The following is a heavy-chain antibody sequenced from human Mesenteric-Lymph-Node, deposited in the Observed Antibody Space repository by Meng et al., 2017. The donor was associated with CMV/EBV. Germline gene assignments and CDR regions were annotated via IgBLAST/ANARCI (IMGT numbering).Heavy chain of an antibody. V-gene: IGHV3-48*03. CDR2: ISSSGGGSDR. CDR1: GFTFNSRE. Sequence: SLKISCAASGFTFNSREMNWVRQAPGKGLEWISHISSSGGGSDRYYADSVKGRFTISRDNAKNSLYLEMNSLRAEDTAVYYCARAQPYYDFWSGRPQYYFDYWGLGALVTVSS. J-gene: IGHJ4*01. CDR3: ARAQPYYDFWSGRPQYYFDY. D-gene: IGHD3-3*01.